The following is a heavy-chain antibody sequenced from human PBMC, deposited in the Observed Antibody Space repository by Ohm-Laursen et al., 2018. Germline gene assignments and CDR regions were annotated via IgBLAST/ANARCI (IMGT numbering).Heavy chain of an antibody. CDR3: AKDLARTDFYYAMNV. J-gene: IGHJ6*02. V-gene: IGHV3-30*18. CDR1: GFTLSTYC. CDR2: IYYDGSNK. Sequence: SLRLSCTASGFTLSTYCMSWVRQAPGKGLEWVAVIYYDGSNKYYADSVKGRFTISRDNSRKTLYLQMNSLRVEDTAVYYCAKDLARTDFYYAMNVWGQGTTVTVSS. D-gene: IGHD2-8*02.